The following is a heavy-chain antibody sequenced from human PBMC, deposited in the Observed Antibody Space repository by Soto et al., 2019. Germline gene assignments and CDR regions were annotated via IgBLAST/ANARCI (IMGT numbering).Heavy chain of an antibody. Sequence: QVHLVESGGGVVQPGRSLRLSCAATGFPFSNHAMHWVRQAPGKGLEWVALLSFDGTNEYYADSVKGRFTISRDNTNNMLFLQMNSLRPEDTDVYYCARDPGVGYCSGGSCYVPDFWGQGTLVTVSS. CDR3: ARDPGVGYCSGGSCYVPDF. CDR2: LSFDGTNE. CDR1: GFPFSNHA. D-gene: IGHD2-15*01. J-gene: IGHJ4*02. V-gene: IGHV3-30-3*01.